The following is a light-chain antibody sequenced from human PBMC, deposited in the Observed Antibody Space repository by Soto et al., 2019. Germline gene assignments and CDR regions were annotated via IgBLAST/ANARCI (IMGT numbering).Light chain of an antibody. Sequence: EIVVTQSPGTLPLAPGERATLSCRASQSVSNYLAWYQQKPGQAPRLLLYGTSNRATGIPDSFTGSGSGTDFTLTISYLEPDDSAVYFCQQDGHSPTFGQGTKVEIK. CDR2: GTS. CDR3: QQDGHSPT. CDR1: QSVSNY. J-gene: IGKJ1*01. V-gene: IGKV3-20*01.